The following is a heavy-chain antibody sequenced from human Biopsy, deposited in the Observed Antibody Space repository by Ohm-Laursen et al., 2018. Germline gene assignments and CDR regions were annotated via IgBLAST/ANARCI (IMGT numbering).Heavy chain of an antibody. V-gene: IGHV3-21*01. CDR1: GLTFSRYS. CDR2: ISSSSNFI. CDR3: ARVLLPAAAVHYGMDV. Sequence: FLRLSCAAFGLTFSRYSMHWVRQAPGKGLEWVSSISSSSNFIYYGDPVKGRFTISRDNAKNSLYLQMNSLRAEDTAVYYCARVLLPAAAVHYGMDVWGQGATVTVSS. J-gene: IGHJ6*02. D-gene: IGHD2-2*01.